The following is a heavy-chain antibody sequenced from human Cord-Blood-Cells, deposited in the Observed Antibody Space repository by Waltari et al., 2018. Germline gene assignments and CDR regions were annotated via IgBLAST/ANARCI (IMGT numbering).Heavy chain of an antibody. J-gene: IGHJ2*01. CDR2: INHIGST. Sequence: QVQLQQWGAGLLKPSETLSLTCAVYGGSFSGYYWSWIRQPPGKGLEWIGEINHIGSTNYNPSLKSRVTISVDTSKNQFSLKLSSVTAADTAVYYCARLTGARDWYFDLWGRGTLVTVSS. V-gene: IGHV4-34*01. D-gene: IGHD7-27*01. CDR3: ARLTGARDWYFDL. CDR1: GGSFSGYY.